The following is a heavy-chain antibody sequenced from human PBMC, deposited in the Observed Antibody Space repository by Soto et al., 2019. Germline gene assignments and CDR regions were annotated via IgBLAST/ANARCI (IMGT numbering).Heavy chain of an antibody. CDR1: SVSVSGSYW. V-gene: IGHV4-4*02. CDR3: ARSNWNYVRTLDY. Sequence: QVQIQESGPGLVKPSGTLSLACSVSSVSVSGSYWCAWVRQPPGKGLEWIGEIDHSGHTNYNPSLKIRVTMSLDNSKNQFSLNLRSVTAADTAVYYCARSNWNYVRTLDYWGQGTQVIVSS. D-gene: IGHD1-7*01. CDR2: IDHSGHT. J-gene: IGHJ4*02.